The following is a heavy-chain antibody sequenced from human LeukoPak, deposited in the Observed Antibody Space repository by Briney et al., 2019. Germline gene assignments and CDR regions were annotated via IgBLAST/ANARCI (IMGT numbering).Heavy chain of an antibody. V-gene: IGHV3-7*01. Sequence: PGGSLRLSCAASGFTFSSYWMSWVRQAPGKGLEWVANIKQDGSEKYSVDSVKGRFTISRDNAKNSLYLQMNSLRAEDTAVYYCARVPVVTAPEVYMDVWGKGTTVTVSS. CDR2: IKQDGSEK. D-gene: IGHD2-21*02. J-gene: IGHJ6*03. CDR1: GFTFSSYW. CDR3: ARVPVVTAPEVYMDV.